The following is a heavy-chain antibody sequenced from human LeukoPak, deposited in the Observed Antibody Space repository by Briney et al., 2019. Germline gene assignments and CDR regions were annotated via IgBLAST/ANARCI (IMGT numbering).Heavy chain of an antibody. V-gene: IGHV3-30*18. CDR1: GFTFSSYG. CDR2: ISYDGSNK. D-gene: IGHD4-23*01. J-gene: IGHJ4*02. CDR3: AKPPYGGNSDYFDY. Sequence: GRSLRPSCAASGFTFSSYGMPWVRQAPGKGLEWVAVISYDGSNKYYADSVKGRFTISRDNSKKTLYLQMNSLRAEDTAVYYCAKPPYGGNSDYFDYWGQGTLVTVSS.